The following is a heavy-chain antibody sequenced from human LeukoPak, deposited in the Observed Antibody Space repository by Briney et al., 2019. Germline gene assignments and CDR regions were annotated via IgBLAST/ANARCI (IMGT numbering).Heavy chain of an antibody. CDR1: GYTFTRYG. CDR2: ISAYHGNT. CDR3: ARGTYGALDDY. J-gene: IGHJ4*02. D-gene: IGHD4-17*01. Sequence: ASVKVSCKASGYTFTRYGISWVRQDPGHGLEWIGWISAYHGNTNYAQKLQGRVTMTTDTSTSTAYMELRSLRSDDTAVYYCARGTYGALDDYWGQGTLVSVSS. V-gene: IGHV1-18*04.